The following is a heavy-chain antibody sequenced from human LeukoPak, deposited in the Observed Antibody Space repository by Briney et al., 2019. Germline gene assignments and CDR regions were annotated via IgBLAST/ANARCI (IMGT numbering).Heavy chain of an antibody. V-gene: IGHV3-30*04. CDR2: ISYDGSNK. J-gene: IGHJ4*02. CDR3: ARDTPYSSGWYWYDY. CDR1: GFTFSSYA. D-gene: IGHD6-19*01. Sequence: GRSLRLSCAASGFTFSSYAMHWVRQAPGKGLEWVAVISYDGSNKHYADSVKGRFTISRDNSKNTLYLQMNSLRAEDTAVYYCARDTPYSSGWYWYDYWGQGTLVTVSS.